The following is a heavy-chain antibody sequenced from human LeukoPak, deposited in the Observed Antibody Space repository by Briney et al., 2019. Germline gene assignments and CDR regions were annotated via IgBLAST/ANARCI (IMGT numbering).Heavy chain of an antibody. CDR2: IWYDGSKK. D-gene: IGHD4-17*01. V-gene: IGHV3-33*01. J-gene: IGHJ4*02. CDR3: ARDDPYGDYVGYFDY. CDR1: GFTFSSYG. Sequence: GGSLRLSCAASGFTFSSYGMHWVRQAPGKGLEWVALIWYDGSKKYYADSVKGRFTISRDKSKNTLHLQMNNLRDEDTAVYYCARDDPYGDYVGYFDYWGQGTLVTVSS.